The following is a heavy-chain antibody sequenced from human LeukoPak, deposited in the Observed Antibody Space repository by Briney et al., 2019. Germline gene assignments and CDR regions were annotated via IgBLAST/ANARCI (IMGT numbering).Heavy chain of an antibody. CDR2: IQQDGSET. D-gene: IGHD3-16*01. CDR1: GFSFCIYG. J-gene: IGHJ4*02. V-gene: IGHV3-7*01. Sequence: PGGSLRLSCAASGFSFCIYGMSWVRQAPGKGLEWVAYIQQDGSETYYADSVKGRFTISRDNAKNSLRLQMNSLRVEDTAVYYCARDGGGLDYWGQGTQVTVSS. CDR3: ARDGGGLDY.